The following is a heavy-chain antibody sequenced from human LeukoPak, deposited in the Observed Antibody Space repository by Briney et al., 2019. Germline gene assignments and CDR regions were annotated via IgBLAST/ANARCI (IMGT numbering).Heavy chain of an antibody. D-gene: IGHD6-25*01. CDR2: VNSDVSDI. CDR3: AKEEGDAFFSGAAGFDS. V-gene: IGHV3-74*03. Sequence: GGSESLSCTASGFRFSLQWKHWTRHVTGKEPVWISRVNSDVSDITDGDSVKGRFNSCIDNSKNTVYMLMNNVMVDDTAVYYCAKEEGDAFFSGAAGFDSWGQGTVVIVSS. J-gene: IGHJ5*01. CDR1: GFRFSLQW.